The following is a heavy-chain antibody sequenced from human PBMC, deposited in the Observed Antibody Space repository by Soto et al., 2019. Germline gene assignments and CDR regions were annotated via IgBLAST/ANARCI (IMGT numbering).Heavy chain of an antibody. CDR1: GYTFTIYA. D-gene: IGHD2-2*01. CDR3: ARDPVVVPAAIAHYYYYYMDV. Sequence: ASVKVSCKASGYTFTIYAMHWVRQAPGQRLEWMGWINAGNGNTKYSQKFQGRVTITRDTSASTAYMELSSLRSEDTAVYYCARDPVVVPAAIAHYYYYYMDVWGKGTTVTVSS. J-gene: IGHJ6*03. V-gene: IGHV1-3*01. CDR2: INAGNGNT.